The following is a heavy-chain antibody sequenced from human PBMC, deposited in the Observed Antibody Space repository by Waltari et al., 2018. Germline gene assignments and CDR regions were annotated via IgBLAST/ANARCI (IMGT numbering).Heavy chain of an antibody. CDR2: TSPTGGT. CDR1: HGSISGSY. Sequence: QVQLQESGPGLVKPSETLSLTCTVSHGSISGSYGSLIRQPAGKGLEWIGFTSPTGGTDYNPSLKSRVTMSSDTSKNQVFLHLNSVTAADTAVFYCARHWNHDILADSFDLWGQGTRVTISS. CDR3: ARHWNHDILADSFDL. V-gene: IGHV4-4*07. D-gene: IGHD3-9*01. J-gene: IGHJ4*02.